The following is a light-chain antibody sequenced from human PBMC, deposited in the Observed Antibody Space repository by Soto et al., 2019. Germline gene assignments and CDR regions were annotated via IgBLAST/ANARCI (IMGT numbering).Light chain of an antibody. CDR1: SSDVGSYNL. CDR2: EGN. Sequence: QSALTQPASVSGSPGQSITISCTGTSSDVGSYNLVSRYQQRPGQAPKLIIYEGNKRPSGVSNRFSASKSANTASLTISGLQAEDEADYYCRSYAGSSTVYVFGTGTKVTVL. J-gene: IGLJ1*01. CDR3: RSYAGSSTVYV. V-gene: IGLV2-23*01.